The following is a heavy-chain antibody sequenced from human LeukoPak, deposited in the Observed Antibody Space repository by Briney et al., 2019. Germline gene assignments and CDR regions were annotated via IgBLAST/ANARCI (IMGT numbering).Heavy chain of an antibody. Sequence: PGGSLRLSCAASGFTFSPYSMNWVRQAPGKGLEWVSSITSSSNYIYYADSLKGRFTISRDNAKNSLYLQMNSLRAEDTAVYYCARGGTSGYSSSLHFWGGNYYFDYWGQGTLVTVSS. J-gene: IGHJ4*02. CDR1: GFTFSPYS. V-gene: IGHV3-21*01. CDR3: ARGGTSGYSSSLHFWGGNYYFDY. CDR2: ITSSSNYI. D-gene: IGHD6-13*01.